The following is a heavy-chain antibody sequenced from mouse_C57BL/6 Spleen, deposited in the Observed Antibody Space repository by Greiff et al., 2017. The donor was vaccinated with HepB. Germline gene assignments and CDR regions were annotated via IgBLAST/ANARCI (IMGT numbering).Heavy chain of an antibody. CDR1: GFTFRDYG. CDR3: ARPLDLWCAY. CDR2: ISSGSSTI. J-gene: IGHJ3*01. D-gene: IGHD3-1*01. V-gene: IGHV5-17*01. Sequence: EVQLVESGGGLVKPGGSLKLSCAASGFTFRDYGMHWVRQAPEKGLEWVAYISSGSSTIYYADTVKGRFTISRDNAKNTLFLQMTSLRSEDTAMYYCARPLDLWCAYWGQDTLVTVSA.